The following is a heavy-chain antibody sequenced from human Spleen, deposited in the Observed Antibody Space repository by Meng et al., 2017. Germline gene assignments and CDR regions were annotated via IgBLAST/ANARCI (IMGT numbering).Heavy chain of an antibody. CDR3: ARDWYRDYYYYGMDV. J-gene: IGHJ6*02. CDR1: GLTFDDYG. CDR2: ISWNGGRT. D-gene: IGHD6-13*01. Sequence: GESLKISCAASGLTFDDYGMSWVRQAPGKGLEWVSGISWNGGRTGYADSVKGRFTISRDNAKNSLYLQMNSLRAGDTALYYCARDWYRDYYYYGMDVWGQGTTVTVSS. V-gene: IGHV3-20*04.